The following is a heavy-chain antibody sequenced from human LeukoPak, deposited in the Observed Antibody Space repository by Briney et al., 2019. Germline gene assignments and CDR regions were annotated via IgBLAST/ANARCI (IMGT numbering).Heavy chain of an antibody. V-gene: IGHV4-59*01. CDR1: GGSISSYY. Sequence: SETLSLTCTVSGGSISSYYWSWIRQPPGKGLEWIGYIYYSGSTNYNPSLKSRVTISVDTSKNQFSLKLSSVTAADTAVYYCARVGGESSSPFDYWGQGTLVTVSS. D-gene: IGHD6-13*01. CDR3: ARVGGESSSPFDY. CDR2: IYYSGST. J-gene: IGHJ4*02.